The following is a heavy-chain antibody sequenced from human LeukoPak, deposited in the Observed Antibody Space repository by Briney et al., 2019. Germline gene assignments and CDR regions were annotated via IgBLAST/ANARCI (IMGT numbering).Heavy chain of an antibody. CDR1: GDSISSGDYY. J-gene: IGHJ4*02. CDR2: ISSSGST. Sequence: RSSETLSLTCTVSGDSISSGDYYWSWIRQPAGKGLEWIGRISSSGSTNYNPSLKSRVTISVDTSKNQFSLKLSSVTAADTAVYYCARQTGLGLFILPGGQGTLVTVSS. CDR3: ARQTGLGLFILP. V-gene: IGHV4-61*02. D-gene: IGHD3/OR15-3a*01.